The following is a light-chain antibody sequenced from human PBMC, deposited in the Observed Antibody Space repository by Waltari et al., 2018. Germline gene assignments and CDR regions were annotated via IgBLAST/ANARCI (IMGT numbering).Light chain of an antibody. CDR3: SAWDISLNTHV. CDR1: SNNVGNQG. CDR2: RNN. Sequence: QAGLTQPPSVSKGLRQTATLTCTGNSNNVGNQGAAWLQKHQGHPPKLLSYRNNNRPSGISERFSASRSGNTASLTITGLQPEDEADYYCSAWDISLNTHVFGTGTKVTVL. V-gene: IGLV10-54*04. J-gene: IGLJ1*01.